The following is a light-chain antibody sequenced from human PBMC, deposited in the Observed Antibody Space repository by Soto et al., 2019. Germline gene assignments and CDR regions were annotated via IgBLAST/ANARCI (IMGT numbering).Light chain of an antibody. CDR2: DAS. Sequence: ETVLTQSPGTLSLSPGERATLSCRASQSTNYLAWYQQKPGQAPRLLIYDASNRAAGIPDNFSGSGSGTDFTLTISRLEPEDFAVYYCQHYGSSPITFGQGTRLEIK. CDR1: QSTNY. CDR3: QHYGSSPIT. J-gene: IGKJ5*01. V-gene: IGKV3-20*01.